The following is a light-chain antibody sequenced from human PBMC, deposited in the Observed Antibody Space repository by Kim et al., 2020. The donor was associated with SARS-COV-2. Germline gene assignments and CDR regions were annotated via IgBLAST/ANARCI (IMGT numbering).Light chain of an antibody. CDR2: AAS. CDR1: QNINNF. J-gene: IGKJ1*01. CDR3: QQSYDTPRT. Sequence: ASVGDRVTVTCRASQNINNFLNWYKQKPGKAPEFLIYAASNVQSGVPSRFSGSGSGTDFTLTINSLQPEDFATYYCQQSYDTPRTFGQGTKVDIK. V-gene: IGKV1-39*01.